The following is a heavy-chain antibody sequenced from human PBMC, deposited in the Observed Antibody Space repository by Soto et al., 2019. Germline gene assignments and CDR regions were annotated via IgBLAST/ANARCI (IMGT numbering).Heavy chain of an antibody. Sequence: ASVKVSCKASGYTFTSYGISWVLQAPGQGLEWMGWISAYNGNTNYAQKLQGRVTMTTDTSTSTAYMELRSLRSDDTAVYYCARSWIGMVRRLPTHFDYWGQGTLVTVSS. V-gene: IGHV1-18*01. J-gene: IGHJ4*02. D-gene: IGHD3-10*01. CDR2: ISAYNGNT. CDR1: GYTFTSYG. CDR3: ARSWIGMVRRLPTHFDY.